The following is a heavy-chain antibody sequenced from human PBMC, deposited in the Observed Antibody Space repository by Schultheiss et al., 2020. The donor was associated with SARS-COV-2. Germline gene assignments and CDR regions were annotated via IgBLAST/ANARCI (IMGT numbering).Heavy chain of an antibody. D-gene: IGHD2-21*01. V-gene: IGHV3-23*01. CDR2: ISGSGGST. CDR3: VRDFGERHDY. CDR1: GFTFSSYA. J-gene: IGHJ4*02. Sequence: GGSLRLSCAASGFTFSSYAMSWVRQGPGKGLEWVSAISGSGGSTYYADSVKGRFTISRDNSNNTLFLQMNSLRVEDTALYYCVRDFGERHDYWGQGTLVTVSS.